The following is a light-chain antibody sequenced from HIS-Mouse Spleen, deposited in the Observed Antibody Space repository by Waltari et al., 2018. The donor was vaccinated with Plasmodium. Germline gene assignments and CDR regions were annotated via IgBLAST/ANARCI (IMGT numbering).Light chain of an antibody. V-gene: IGLV2-14*03. CDR3: SSYTSSSTYV. CDR2: DVS. CDR1: SSDVGGFHY. Sequence: QSALTQPASVSGSPGQSTTLSCTGTSSDVGGFHYVSWYQQHPGKAPNLMIYDVSNGPPGVSNRFAASKSGNTAPPTFSGLQAEDEADYYCSSYTSSSTYVFGTGTKVTVL. J-gene: IGLJ1*01.